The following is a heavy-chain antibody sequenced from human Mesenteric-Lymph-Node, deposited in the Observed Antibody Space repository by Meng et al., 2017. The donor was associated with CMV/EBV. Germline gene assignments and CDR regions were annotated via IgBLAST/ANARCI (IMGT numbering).Heavy chain of an antibody. V-gene: IGHV4-61*01. CDR2: IYYSGST. CDR3: ARVRTRTIFGVVIKGYFDY. CDR1: GGSVSSGSYY. D-gene: IGHD3-3*01. Sequence: GSLRLSCTVSGGSVSSGSYYWSWIRQPPGKGLEWIGYIYYSGSTNYNPSLKSRVTISVDTSKNQFSLKLNSVTAADTAVYYCARVRTRTIFGVVIKGYFDYWGQGTLVTVSS. J-gene: IGHJ4*02.